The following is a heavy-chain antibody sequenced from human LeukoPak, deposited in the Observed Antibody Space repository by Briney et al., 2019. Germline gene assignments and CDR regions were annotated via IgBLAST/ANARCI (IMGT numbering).Heavy chain of an antibody. Sequence: GGSLRLSCAASGFTFSSYSMNWVRQAPGKGLEWVSSISSSSSYIYYADSVKGRFTISRDNAKNSLYLQMNSLRAEDTAVYYCATSGGSNWFFDYWGQGTLVTVSS. CDR3: ATSGGSNWFFDY. V-gene: IGHV3-21*04. J-gene: IGHJ4*02. D-gene: IGHD6-13*01. CDR2: ISSSSSYI. CDR1: GFTFSSYS.